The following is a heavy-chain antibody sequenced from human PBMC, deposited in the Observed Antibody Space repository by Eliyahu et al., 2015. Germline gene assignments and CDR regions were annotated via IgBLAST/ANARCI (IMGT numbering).Heavy chain of an antibody. CDR2: SKYDGTDA. CDR3: AKSDWLEP. Sequence: EVQLVESGGGLVQPGGSLRLSCAASGXALSDSXMHWVRQAPGKGPVWVPRSKYDGTDASYADSVKGRFIISRDNAKNTLYLQMNSLRVDDTAVYYCAKSDWLEPWGQGTLVTVSS. CDR1: GXALSDSX. J-gene: IGHJ5*02. V-gene: IGHV3-74*01.